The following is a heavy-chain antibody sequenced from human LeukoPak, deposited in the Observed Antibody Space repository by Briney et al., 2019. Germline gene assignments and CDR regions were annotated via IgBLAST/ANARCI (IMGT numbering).Heavy chain of an antibody. CDR2: IKPNSDDP. D-gene: IGHD3-3*01. CDR3: ARRLEWSQARDY. J-gene: IGHJ4*02. V-gene: IGHV1-2*02. Sequence: ASVKVSCKASGYTFTGYYMHWVRQAPGQGPEGMGWIKPNSDDPKYAQKLQGRVTMTRDTSISTAYMEVSRLRSDDTAVYYCARRLEWSQARDYWGQGTLVTVSS. CDR1: GYTFTGYY.